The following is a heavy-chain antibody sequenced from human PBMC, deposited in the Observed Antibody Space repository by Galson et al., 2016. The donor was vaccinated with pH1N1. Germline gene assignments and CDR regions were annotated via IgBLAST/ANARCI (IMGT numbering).Heavy chain of an antibody. Sequence: SLRLSCAASGFTFSTYAMSWVRQAPGKGLEWVSTITARGIGSYYADSGKGRFTISRDNSKNTLYLQLNSLRAEDTAVYFCANGRDYYDSSVYYPSGWFDPWGQGTLVTVSS. D-gene: IGHD3-22*01. J-gene: IGHJ5*02. CDR1: GFTFSTYA. CDR3: ANGRDYYDSSVYYPSGWFDP. CDR2: ITARGIGS. V-gene: IGHV3-23*01.